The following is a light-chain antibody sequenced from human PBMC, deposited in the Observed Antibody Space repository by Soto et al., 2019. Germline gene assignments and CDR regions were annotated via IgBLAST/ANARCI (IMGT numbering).Light chain of an antibody. CDR3: SSYTSSSTRV. J-gene: IGLJ3*02. V-gene: IGLV2-14*01. CDR2: EVS. Sequence: QSALTQPASVSGSPGQSITISCTGTSSDVGGYDYVSWYQQHPGKVPKLIIYEVSDRPSGVSNRFSGSKSCNTASLTISGLQAEAEACYYCSSYTSSSTRVFGGGTTLTVL. CDR1: SSDVGGYDY.